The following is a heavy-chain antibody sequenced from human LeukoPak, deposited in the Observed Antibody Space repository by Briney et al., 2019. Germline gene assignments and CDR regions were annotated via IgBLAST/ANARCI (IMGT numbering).Heavy chain of an antibody. Sequence: ASVKVSCKASGYTFTDYYMHWVRQAPGQGLEWMGWTNPNSGGTNYAQKFQGRVTMTRDTSISTAYMELSRLRSDDTAVYYCARGGGAVFGVVNDWGQGTLVTVSS. J-gene: IGHJ4*02. V-gene: IGHV1-2*02. CDR1: GYTFTDYY. CDR2: TNPNSGGT. CDR3: ARGGGAVFGVVND. D-gene: IGHD3-3*01.